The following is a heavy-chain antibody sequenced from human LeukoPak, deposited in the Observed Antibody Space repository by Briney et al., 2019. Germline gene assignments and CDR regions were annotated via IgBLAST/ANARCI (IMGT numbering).Heavy chain of an antibody. J-gene: IGHJ5*02. Sequence: SGGSLRLSCAASGFSLSSYAMSWVRQAPGKGLEWVSAISASGGSTDYADSVKGRFTISRDNSKNTLYLQMNSLRAEDTAVYYCARGAIVGATGDWFDPWGQGTLVTVSS. CDR3: ARGAIVGATGDWFDP. D-gene: IGHD1-26*01. CDR1: GFSLSSYA. CDR2: ISASGGST. V-gene: IGHV3-23*01.